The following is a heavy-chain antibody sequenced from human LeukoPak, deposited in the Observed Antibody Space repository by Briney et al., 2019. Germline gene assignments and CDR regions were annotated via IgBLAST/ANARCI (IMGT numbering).Heavy chain of an antibody. CDR1: GGSISSSSYY. D-gene: IGHD3-22*01. Sequence: SETLSLTCTVSGGSISSSSYYWGWIRQPPGKGLEWIGSIYYSGSTYYNPSLKRRGTISVDTSKNQFSLKLSSVTGADTAVDXXXXXXXXXXYYDSSGYYSMDYWGQGTLVTVSS. J-gene: IGHJ4*02. CDR2: IYYSGST. V-gene: IGHV4-39*01. CDR3: XXXXXXXXYYDSSGYYSMDY.